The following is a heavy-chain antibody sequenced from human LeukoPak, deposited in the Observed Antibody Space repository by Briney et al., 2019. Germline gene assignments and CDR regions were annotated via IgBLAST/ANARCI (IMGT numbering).Heavy chain of an antibody. V-gene: IGHV4-30-2*01. J-gene: IGHJ6*02. CDR3: ARLSRGDQPDWYYYYGMDV. D-gene: IGHD1-14*01. CDR1: GGSIRSYY. Sequence: SETLSLTCTVSGGSIRSYYWSWIRQPPGKGLEWIGYIYHSGSTYYNPSLKSRVTISVDRSKNQFSLKLSSVTAADTAVYYCARLSRGDQPDWYYYYGMDVWGQGTTVTVSS. CDR2: IYHSGST.